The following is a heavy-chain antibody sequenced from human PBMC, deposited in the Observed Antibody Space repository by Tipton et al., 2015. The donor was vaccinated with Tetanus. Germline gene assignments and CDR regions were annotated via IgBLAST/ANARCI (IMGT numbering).Heavy chain of an antibody. CDR3: ARGTGDY. J-gene: IGHJ4*02. CDR2: ISPSGNT. V-gene: IGHV4-39*07. CDR1: GGSISSGTYY. D-gene: IGHD1-14*01. Sequence: TLSLTCTVSGGSISSGTYYWGWIRQPPGRGLEWIGEISPSGNTNYNPSLKSRVTISADTSRNQFSLTLSSVTAADTAVYYCARGTGDYWGQGTLVTVSS.